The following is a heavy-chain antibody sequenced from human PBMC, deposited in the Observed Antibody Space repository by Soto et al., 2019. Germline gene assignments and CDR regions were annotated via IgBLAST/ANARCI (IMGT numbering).Heavy chain of an antibody. CDR3: ARDSVGFRVAAAGLSDY. D-gene: IGHD6-13*01. V-gene: IGHV1-3*01. J-gene: IGHJ4*02. CDR2: INAGNGNT. Sequence: EASVKVSCKASGYTFTSYAMHWVCQAPGQRLEWMGWINAGNGNTKYSQKFQGRVTITRDTSASTAYMELSSLRSEDTAVYYCARDSVGFRVAAAGLSDYWGQGTLVTVSS. CDR1: GYTFTSYA.